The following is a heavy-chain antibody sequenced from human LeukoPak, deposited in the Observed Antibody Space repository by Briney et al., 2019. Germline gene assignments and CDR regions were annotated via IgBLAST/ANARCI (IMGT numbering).Heavy chain of an antibody. CDR3: ARTGSSGWYAFDI. D-gene: IGHD6-19*01. J-gene: IGHJ3*02. CDR1: GFTFSDYY. CDR2: IYSDGST. V-gene: IGHV3-66*01. Sequence: GGSLRLSCAASGFTFSDYYMSWIRQAPGKGLEWVSIIYSDGSTYYADSVKGRFTISRDNSKNTLYLQMNRLRAEDTAVYYCARTGSSGWYAFDIWGQGTMVTVSS.